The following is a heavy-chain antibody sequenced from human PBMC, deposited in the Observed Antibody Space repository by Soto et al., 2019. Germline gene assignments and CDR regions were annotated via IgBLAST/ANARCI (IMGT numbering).Heavy chain of an antibody. CDR2: ISAYNGNT. V-gene: IGHV1-18*01. Sequence: GSVKVSCKASGYTFTSYGISWVRQAPGQGLEWMGWISAYNGNTNYAQKLQGRVTMTTDTSTSTAYMELRSLRSDDTAAYYCARSIVPAADYYYYYMDVWGKGTTVTVSS. D-gene: IGHD2-2*01. CDR1: GYTFTSYG. J-gene: IGHJ6*03. CDR3: ARSIVPAADYYYYYMDV.